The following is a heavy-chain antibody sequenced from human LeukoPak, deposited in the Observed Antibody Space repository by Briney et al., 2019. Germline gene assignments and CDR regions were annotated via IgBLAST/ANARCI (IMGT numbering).Heavy chain of an antibody. CDR2: ISGSSIYI. D-gene: IGHD3-9*01. CDR3: ARDIPMGSFDWYANPFDS. J-gene: IGHJ3*02. Sequence: GGSLRLSCAASGFTFSGYTMNWVRQAPGKGLEWVSSISGSSIYIYYADSVKGRFTISRDNAKNSLYLQMNSLRAEDTAVYYCARDIPMGSFDWYANPFDSWGQGTMVTVSS. CDR1: GFTFSGYT. V-gene: IGHV3-21*01.